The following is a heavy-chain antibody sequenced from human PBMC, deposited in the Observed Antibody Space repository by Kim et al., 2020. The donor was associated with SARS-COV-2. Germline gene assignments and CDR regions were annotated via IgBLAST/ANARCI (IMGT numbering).Heavy chain of an antibody. D-gene: IGHD2-2*01. V-gene: IGHV3-23*01. J-gene: IGHJ3*02. CDR3: ATDRRSSVVVPAASAFDI. Sequence: KGRFTSSRDNSKNALYLQMNSLRAEDTAVYYCATDRRSSVVVPAASAFDIWGQGTMVTVSS.